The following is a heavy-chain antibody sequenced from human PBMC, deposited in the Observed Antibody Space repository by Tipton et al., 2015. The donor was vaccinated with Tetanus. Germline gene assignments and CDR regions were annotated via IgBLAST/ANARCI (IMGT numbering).Heavy chain of an antibody. CDR3: AKAGSSSTTYYFDY. CDR2: ISWNSGSI. V-gene: IGHV3-9*01. J-gene: IGHJ4*02. CDR1: GFTFDDYA. Sequence: SLRLSCAASGFTFDDYAMHWVRQAPGKGLEWVSGISWNSGSIGYADSVKGRFTISRDNAKNSLYLQMNSLRAEDTALYYCAKAGSSSTTYYFDYWGQGTLVTVSS. D-gene: IGHD6-13*01.